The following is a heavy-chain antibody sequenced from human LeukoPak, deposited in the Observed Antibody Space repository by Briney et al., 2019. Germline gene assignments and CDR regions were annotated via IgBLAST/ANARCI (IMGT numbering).Heavy chain of an antibody. D-gene: IGHD5-18*01. CDR2: IKEDGSDE. J-gene: IGHJ4*02. Sequence: GGSLRLSCVASGFTLRSYWMGWLRLAPGKGLEWVGNIKEDGSDEYYVDSVKGRFTISRDNAKNSLYLQMNSLRAEDTAVYYCARDPSRGYTYGYGDYWGQGSLVTVSS. V-gene: IGHV3-7*01. CDR1: GFTLRSYW. CDR3: ARDPSRGYTYGYGDY.